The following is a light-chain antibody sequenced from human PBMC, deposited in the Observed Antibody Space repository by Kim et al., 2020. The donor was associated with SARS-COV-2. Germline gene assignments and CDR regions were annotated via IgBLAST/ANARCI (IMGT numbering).Light chain of an antibody. CDR3: AAWDDSLSAWV. Sequence: GQRVTISCSGSSSNIGSNYVYWYQQLPGTAPELLIYRNNQRPSGVPDRFSGSKSGTSASLAISGLRSEDEADYYCAAWDDSLSAWVFGGGTKLTVL. CDR1: SSNIGSNY. V-gene: IGLV1-47*01. CDR2: RNN. J-gene: IGLJ3*02.